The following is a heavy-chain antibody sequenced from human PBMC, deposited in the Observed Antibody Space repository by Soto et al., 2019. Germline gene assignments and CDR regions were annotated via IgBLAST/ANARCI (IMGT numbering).Heavy chain of an antibody. CDR3: ARNMDDFVVVIAPTGMDV. CDR1: GGSISSSNW. J-gene: IGHJ6*02. Sequence: LSLNCAVSGGSISSSNWWSWVRQPPGKGLEWIGEIYHSGSTNYNPSLKSRVTISVDKSKNQFSLKLSSVTAADTAMYYCARNMDDFVVVIAPTGMDVCCQGATVTVSS. V-gene: IGHV4-4*02. CDR2: IYHSGST. D-gene: IGHD3-3*01.